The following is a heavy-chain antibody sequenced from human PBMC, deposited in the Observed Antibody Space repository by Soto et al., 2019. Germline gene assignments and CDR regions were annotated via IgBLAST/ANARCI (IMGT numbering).Heavy chain of an antibody. V-gene: IGHV3-64D*06. D-gene: IGHD3-22*01. CDR2: ISSNGGST. Sequence: GGSLRLSCSASGFTFSSYAMHWVRQAPGKGLEYVSAISSNGGSTYYADSVKGRFTISRDNSKNTLYLQMSSLRAEDTAVYYCVKINSYHSSAMTNTEYYYYYYGMDVWGQGNTVTVSS. CDR1: GFTFSSYA. J-gene: IGHJ6*02. CDR3: VKINSYHSSAMTNTEYYYYYYGMDV.